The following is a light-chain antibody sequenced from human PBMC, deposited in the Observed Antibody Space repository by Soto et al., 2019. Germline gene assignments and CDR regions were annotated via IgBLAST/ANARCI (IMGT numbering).Light chain of an antibody. CDR2: AAS. Sequence: DIQMTQSPSSLSASVGDRVTITCRASQTISSYLNWYQQKPGNAPKVLIYAASSLRSGVPSRFSGSGSGTDFTLTISSLQPEDFATCYCQQSHTWTFGQGTKVELK. V-gene: IGKV1-39*01. J-gene: IGKJ1*01. CDR1: QTISSY. CDR3: QQSHTWT.